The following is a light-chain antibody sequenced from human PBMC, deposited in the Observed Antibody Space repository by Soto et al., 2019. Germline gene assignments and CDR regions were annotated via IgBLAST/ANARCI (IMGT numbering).Light chain of an antibody. J-gene: IGLJ1*01. CDR1: SSDVGGYNY. V-gene: IGLV2-14*01. Sequence: QSALTQPASVSGSPGQSITISCTGTSSDVGGYNYVSWYQQHPGKAPKRMIYDVSNRPSGVSNRFSGSKSGNTASLTISGLQAEDEADYYCSLYTSSSTRLYVFGTGTKLTV. CDR2: DVS. CDR3: SLYTSSSTRLYV.